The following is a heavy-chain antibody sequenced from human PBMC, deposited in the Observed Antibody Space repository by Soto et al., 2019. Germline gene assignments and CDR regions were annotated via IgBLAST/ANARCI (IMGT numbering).Heavy chain of an antibody. V-gene: IGHV1-46*01. J-gene: IGHJ4*02. Sequence: GASVKVSCKASGYTFSSYYMHWVRQAPGQGLEWMAILNSNSGNTDYAQKFQDRVTMTRDTSTSTVYMELSSLRSEDTAVYYCAFGPRPNFDYWGQGTLVTVSS. D-gene: IGHD6-6*01. CDR3: AFGPRPNFDY. CDR2: LNSNSGNT. CDR1: GYTFSSYY.